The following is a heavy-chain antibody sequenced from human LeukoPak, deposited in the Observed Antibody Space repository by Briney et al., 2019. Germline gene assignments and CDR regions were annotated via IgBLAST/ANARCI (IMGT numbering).Heavy chain of an antibody. D-gene: IGHD1-26*01. J-gene: IGHJ6*02. CDR2: IYPGDSDI. CDR1: GYTFTNYW. CDR3: ATLGVYGMDV. V-gene: IGHV5-51*01. Sequence: GESLKISCQASGYTFTNYWIGWVRQMPGKGLEWMGIIYPGDSDIRYSPSFQGQDTISADKSISTAYLQWNSLKASDTAMYYCATLGVYGMDVWGQGTTVTVSS.